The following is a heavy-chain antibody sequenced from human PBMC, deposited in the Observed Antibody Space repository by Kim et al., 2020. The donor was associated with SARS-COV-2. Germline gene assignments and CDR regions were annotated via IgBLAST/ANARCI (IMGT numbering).Heavy chain of an antibody. CDR1: GYTFTSYY. J-gene: IGHJ6*02. CDR3: ARERGYSYGYDYYYYGMDV. Sequence: ASVKVSCKASGYTFTSYYMHWVRQAPGQGLEWMGIINPSGGSTSYAQKFQGRVTMTRDTSTSTVYMELSSLRSEDTAVYYCARERGYSYGYDYYYYGMDVWGQGTTVTVSS. CDR2: INPSGGST. V-gene: IGHV1-46*01. D-gene: IGHD5-18*01.